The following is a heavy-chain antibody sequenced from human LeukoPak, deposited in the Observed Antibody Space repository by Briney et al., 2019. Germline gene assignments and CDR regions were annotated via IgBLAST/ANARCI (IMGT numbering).Heavy chain of an antibody. V-gene: IGHV3-9*01. D-gene: IGHD3-22*01. J-gene: IGHJ4*02. CDR2: ISWNSGSI. Sequence: GGSLRLSCAASGFTFDDYAMHWVRQAPGKGLEWVSGISWNSGSIGYADSVKGRFTISRDNAKNSLYLQMNSLRAEDTALYYCAKDISPTRYYYDSSGYSGVYWGQGTLVTVSS. CDR1: GFTFDDYA. CDR3: AKDISPTRYYYDSSGYSGVY.